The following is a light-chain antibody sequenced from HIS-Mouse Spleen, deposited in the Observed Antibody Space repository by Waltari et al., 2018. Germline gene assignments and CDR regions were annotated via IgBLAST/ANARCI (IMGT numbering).Light chain of an antibody. Sequence: SYVLTQPPSVSVAPGQTARITRGGNNIGSKSGHGYQQKPGQAPVRVVYGDSDRPSGIPERFSGSNSGNTATLTISRVEAGDEADYYCQVWDSSSDPVFGTGTKVTVL. CDR2: GDS. V-gene: IGLV3-21*02. CDR1: NIGSKS. J-gene: IGLJ1*01. CDR3: QVWDSSSDPV.